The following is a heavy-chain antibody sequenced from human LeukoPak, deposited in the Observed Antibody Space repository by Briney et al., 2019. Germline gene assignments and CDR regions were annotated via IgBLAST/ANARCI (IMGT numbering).Heavy chain of an antibody. D-gene: IGHD4-17*01. J-gene: IGHJ3*02. CDR3: ARSYGDYVWFSAFDI. CDR2: INHSGST. CDR1: GGSFSGYY. V-gene: IGHV4-34*01. Sequence: SETLSLTCAVYGGSFSGYYWSWIRQPPGKGLEWIGEINHSGSTNYNPSLKSRVTISVDTSKNQFPLKLSSVTAADTAVYYCARSYGDYVWFSAFDIWGQGTMVTVSS.